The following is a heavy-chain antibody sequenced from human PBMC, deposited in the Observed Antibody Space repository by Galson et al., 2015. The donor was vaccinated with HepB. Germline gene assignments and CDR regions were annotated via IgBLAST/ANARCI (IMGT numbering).Heavy chain of an antibody. Sequence: SVTVSCKASGYTFTSYGISWVRQAPGQGLEWMGWISAYNGNTNYAQKLQGRVTMTTDTSTSTAYMELRSLRSDDTAVYYCATIPDVVVPAASPGRGVYYYYGMDVWGQGTTVTVSS. D-gene: IGHD2-2*01. CDR3: ATIPDVVVPAASPGRGVYYYYGMDV. CDR2: ISAYNGNT. J-gene: IGHJ6*02. CDR1: GYTFTSYG. V-gene: IGHV1-18*04.